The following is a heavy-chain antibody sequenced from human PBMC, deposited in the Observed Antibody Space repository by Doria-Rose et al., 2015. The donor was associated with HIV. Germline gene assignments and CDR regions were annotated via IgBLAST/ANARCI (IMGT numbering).Heavy chain of an antibody. CDR3: AKAPIIGPKYYFYMDV. J-gene: IGHJ6*03. D-gene: IGHD3-3*01. Sequence: EVQLVQSGGGLVQPGRSLRLSCVGSGFSFESYAMHWVRLAPGKGLEWVAGISWDSGAKGNADSVEGRFTISRDNAKKSVYLEMRSLRPEDTAFYYCAKAPIIGPKYYFYMDVWGKGTSVTVPS. V-gene: IGHV3-9*01. CDR1: GFSFESYA. CDR2: ISWDSGAK.